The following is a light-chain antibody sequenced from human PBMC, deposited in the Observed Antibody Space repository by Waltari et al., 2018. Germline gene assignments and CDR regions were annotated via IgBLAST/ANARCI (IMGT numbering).Light chain of an antibody. CDR3: RQHYSCPLT. CDR2: DAS. Sequence: ILLPQPPATLSSPPGETAPPSCRARQVVRTYLAWYQQKPGQATPLVISDASNRATGIPAGFSGRRSGTTFTITTSSLEADDFAVFYCRQHYSCPLTFGGGTKVEIK. CDR1: QVVRTY. J-gene: IGKJ4*01. V-gene: IGKV3-11*01.